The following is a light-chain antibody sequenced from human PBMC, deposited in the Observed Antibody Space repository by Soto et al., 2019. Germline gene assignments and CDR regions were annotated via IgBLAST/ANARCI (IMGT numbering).Light chain of an antibody. V-gene: IGKV1-27*01. CDR3: QKYNTVLWT. CDR2: GAS. J-gene: IGKJ1*01. Sequence: DIQMTQSPTSLSASVGDRVTITCRAGQNISNNLAWYQQKPGKVPKLLIYGASILQTGVPSRFSGSGSGTDFTLTISSLQPEDVATYYCQKYNTVLWTFGQGTKVEF. CDR1: QNISNN.